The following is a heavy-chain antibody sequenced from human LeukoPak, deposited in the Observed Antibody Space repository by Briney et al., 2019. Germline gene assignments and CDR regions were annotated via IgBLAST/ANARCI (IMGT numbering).Heavy chain of an antibody. D-gene: IGHD3-10*01. CDR3: ARDRGVMGAYFDY. J-gene: IGHJ4*02. CDR1: GGSISSYY. Sequence: SETLSLTCTVSGGSISSYYWSRIRQPPGKGLEWIGYIYNSGSTNYNPSLKSRVTISVDTSKNQFSLKLNSVTAADTAVYYCARDRGVMGAYFDYWGQGTLVTVSS. V-gene: IGHV4-59*01. CDR2: IYNSGST.